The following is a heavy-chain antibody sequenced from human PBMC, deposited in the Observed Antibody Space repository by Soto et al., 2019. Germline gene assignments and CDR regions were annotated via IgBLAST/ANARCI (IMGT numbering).Heavy chain of an antibody. D-gene: IGHD3-10*01. CDR1: GFTFSSHS. J-gene: IGHJ6*02. V-gene: IGHV3-48*02. CDR3: ARRITMVRGPYYYYAMDV. Sequence: GGSLRLSCAASGFTFSSHSMIWVRQAPGKGLEWISHITSTSSTRSHADSVRGRFTISRDNAKDSLCLQMNSLRDEDTAVYYCARRITMVRGPYYYYAMDVWGQGTTVTVSS. CDR2: ITSTSSTR.